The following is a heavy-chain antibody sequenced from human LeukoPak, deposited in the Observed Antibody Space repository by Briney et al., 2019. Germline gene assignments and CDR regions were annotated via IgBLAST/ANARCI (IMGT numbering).Heavy chain of an antibody. CDR1: GGTFSSYA. Sequence: SVKVSCKASGGTFSSYAISWVRQAPGRGLEWMGGIIPIFGTANYAQKFQGRVTITADESTSTAYMELSSLRSEDTAVYYCARDRGIVVVFDYWGQGTLVTVSS. D-gene: IGHD3-22*01. V-gene: IGHV1-69*13. CDR3: ARDRGIVVVFDY. J-gene: IGHJ4*02. CDR2: IIPIFGTA.